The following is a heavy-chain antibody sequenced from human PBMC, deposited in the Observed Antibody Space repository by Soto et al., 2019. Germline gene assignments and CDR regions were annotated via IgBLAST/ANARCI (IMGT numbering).Heavy chain of an antibody. CDR1: GFTFLSYA. CDR2: IGSNGGST. V-gene: IGHV3-64D*06. Sequence: PGGSLRLSCSASGFTFLSYAMHWVRQAPWKGLEYVSAIGSNGGSTYYADSVKGRFTISRDNSKNTLYLQMSSLRAEDTAMYYCVKDQDWNYASNDAFDIWGQGTMVTVSS. CDR3: VKDQDWNYASNDAFDI. J-gene: IGHJ3*02. D-gene: IGHD1-7*01.